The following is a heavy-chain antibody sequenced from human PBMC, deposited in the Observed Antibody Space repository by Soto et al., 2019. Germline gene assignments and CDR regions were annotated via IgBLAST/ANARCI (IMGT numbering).Heavy chain of an antibody. D-gene: IGHD6-13*01. V-gene: IGHV4-4*02. CDR2: IHPSGTT. J-gene: IGHJ2*01. CDR3: ARGGSSWSYWYFDL. Sequence: QVQLQESGPGLVKPSGTLSLTCAVSGGSISSSNWWNWVRQPPGKGLEWIGEIHPSGTTNYNASLKRRVTISVDKSKNQFSLKLNSVTAADTAVYYCARGGSSWSYWYFDLWGRGTLVTVSS. CDR1: GGSISSSNW.